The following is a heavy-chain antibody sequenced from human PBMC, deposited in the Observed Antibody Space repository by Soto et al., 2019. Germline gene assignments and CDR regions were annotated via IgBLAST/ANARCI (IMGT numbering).Heavy chain of an antibody. CDR2: ISGSGGTT. D-gene: IGHD5-18*01. CDR1: GFTFSNAW. V-gene: IGHV3-23*01. J-gene: IGHJ5*02. Sequence: GGSLRLSCAASGFTFSNAWMSWVRQAPGKGLEWVSGISGSGGTTYYADSVKGQFTISRDNSKNTLYLQMNSLRADDTAVYYCAKVDSLDPWGQGTLVTVSS. CDR3: AKVDSLDP.